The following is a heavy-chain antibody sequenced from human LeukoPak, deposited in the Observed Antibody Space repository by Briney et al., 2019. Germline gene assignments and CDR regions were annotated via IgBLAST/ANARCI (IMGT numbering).Heavy chain of an antibody. J-gene: IGHJ6*03. CDR1: GFTFSSYG. V-gene: IGHV3-33*06. Sequence: GGSLRLSCAASGFTFSSYGMHWVRQAPGKGLEWVAVIWHDGSNKYYADSVKGRFTISRDNSKNTLYLQMNSLRAEDTAVYYCAKDNESSGWHYYYYMDVWGKGTTVTVSS. CDR3: AKDNESSGWHYYYYMDV. CDR2: IWHDGSNK. D-gene: IGHD6-19*01.